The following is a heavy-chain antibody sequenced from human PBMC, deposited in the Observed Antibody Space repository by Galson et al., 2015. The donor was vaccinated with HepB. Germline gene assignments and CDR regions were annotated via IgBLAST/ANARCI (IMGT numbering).Heavy chain of an antibody. J-gene: IGHJ3*02. CDR2: IVVGSGNT. CDR1: GFTFTSSA. Sequence: SVKVSCKASGFTFTSSAVQWVRQARGQRLEWIGWIVVGSGNTNYAQKFQERVTITRDMSTSTAYMELSSLRSEDTAVYYCAAPPAYCSGGSCYGDAFDIWGQGTMVAVSS. V-gene: IGHV1-58*01. CDR3: AAPPAYCSGGSCYGDAFDI. D-gene: IGHD2-15*01.